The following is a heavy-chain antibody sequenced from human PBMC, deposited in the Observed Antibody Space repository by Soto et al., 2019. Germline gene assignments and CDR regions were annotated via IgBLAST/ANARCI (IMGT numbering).Heavy chain of an antibody. J-gene: IGHJ4*02. V-gene: IGHV4-4*02. D-gene: IGHD6-19*01. CDR1: SGSISSSNW. CDR2: IYHSGST. Sequence: QVQLQESGPGLVKPSGTLSLTCAVSSGSISSSNWWSWVRQPPGKGLEWIGEIYHSGSTNYNPSLKSRVTISVDKSKNQLSLKLSSVTAADTAVYYCARRSVRIAVLEGFDYWGQGTLVTVSS. CDR3: ARRSVRIAVLEGFDY.